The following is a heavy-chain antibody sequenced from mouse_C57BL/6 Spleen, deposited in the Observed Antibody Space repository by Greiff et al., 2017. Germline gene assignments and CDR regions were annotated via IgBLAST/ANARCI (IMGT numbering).Heavy chain of an antibody. V-gene: IGHV1-4*01. J-gene: IGHJ4*01. Sequence: VQLQESGAELARPGASVKMSCKASGYTFTSYTMHWVKQRPGQGLEWIGYINPSSGYTKYNQKFKDKATLTADKSSSTAYMQLSSLTSEDSAVYYCARSADMITTGYYYAMDYWGQGTSVTVAS. CDR2: INPSSGYT. D-gene: IGHD2-4*01. CDR1: GYTFTSYT. CDR3: ARSADMITTGYYYAMDY.